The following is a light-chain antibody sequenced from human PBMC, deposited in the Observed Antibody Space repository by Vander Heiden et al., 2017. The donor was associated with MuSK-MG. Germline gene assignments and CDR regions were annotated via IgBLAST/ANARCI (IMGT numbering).Light chain of an antibody. J-gene: IGLJ1*01. CDR3: TSYTSSSALGV. Sequence: QSALTQPASVFGSPGQSITISCTGTSSDVGGYNYVSWYQQHPGKAPKRMMYDVSNRPSGVSNRFSGSKSGNTASLTISGLQAEDEADYYCTSYTSSSALGVFGTGTKVTVL. CDR1: SSDVGGYNY. V-gene: IGLV2-14*03. CDR2: DVS.